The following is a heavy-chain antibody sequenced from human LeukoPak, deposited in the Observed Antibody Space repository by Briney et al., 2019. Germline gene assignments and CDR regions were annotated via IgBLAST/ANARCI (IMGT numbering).Heavy chain of an antibody. V-gene: IGHV3-66*01. CDR1: GFIVSTNY. CDR2: IFRGDGT. J-gene: IGHJ4*02. D-gene: IGHD1-1*01. Sequence: GGSLRLSCVSSGFIVSTNYMSWVRQAPGKGLEWVAVIFRGDGTYHADSVKGRFTISRDASKNTVYLHMNSLTAEDTAIYYCVKEVPVSTIYDWGQGVLVTVSS. CDR3: VKEVPVSTIYD.